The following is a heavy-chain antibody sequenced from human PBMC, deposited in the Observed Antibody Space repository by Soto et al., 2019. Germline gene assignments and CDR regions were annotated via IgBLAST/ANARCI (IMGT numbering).Heavy chain of an antibody. CDR1: GLTLGTYS. CDR2: ISGGSRTI. CDR3: ARDRTTVGKNVRGMDV. D-gene: IGHD4-17*01. V-gene: IGHV3-48*02. Sequence: EVQLVESGGGLVQPGGSLRLSCAASGLTLGTYSMNWVRQAPGMGLEWVSYISGGSRTIYYADSVKGRFTISRDNAKNSLYLQMNSLRDEDTAVYYCARDRTTVGKNVRGMDVWGQGTTVTVSS. J-gene: IGHJ6*02.